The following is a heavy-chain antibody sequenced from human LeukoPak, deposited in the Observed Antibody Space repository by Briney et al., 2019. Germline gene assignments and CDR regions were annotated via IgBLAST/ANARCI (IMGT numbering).Heavy chain of an antibody. CDR1: GFTFSSYV. D-gene: IGHD6-13*01. CDR2: ISGSGSGT. Sequence: GGSLRLSCAASGFTFSSYVMTWVRQAPGKGLEWISSISGSGSGTHYADSVKGRFTISRDNSKNTLNLQLNDLRAEDTALYYCAKGKADNNLDWFDPWGQGTQVIVSS. V-gene: IGHV3-23*01. CDR3: AKGKADNNLDWFDP. J-gene: IGHJ5*02.